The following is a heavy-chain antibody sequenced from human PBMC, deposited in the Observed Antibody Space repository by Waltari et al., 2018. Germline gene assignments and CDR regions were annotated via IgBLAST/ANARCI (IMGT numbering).Heavy chain of an antibody. D-gene: IGHD3-22*01. J-gene: IGHJ4*02. CDR3: ASRSGYFPYYFDY. Sequence: EVQLVESGGGLVQPGGSLRLSCAASGFTFSSYAMSWVRQAPGKGPEWVSAISGSGRSTYYADSVKGRFTISRDNSKNTLYLKMNSLRAEDTAVYYCASRSGYFPYYFDYWGQGTLVTVSS. CDR2: ISGSGRST. CDR1: GFTFSSYA. V-gene: IGHV3-23*04.